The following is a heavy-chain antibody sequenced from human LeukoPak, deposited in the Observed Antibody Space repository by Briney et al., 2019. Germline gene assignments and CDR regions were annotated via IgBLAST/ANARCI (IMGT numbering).Heavy chain of an antibody. CDR1: GYSLNDYY. J-gene: IGHJ4*02. CDR3: ARNYGGTSKYFDY. CDR2: ISPNSGGT. Sequence: GASVKVSCKASGYSLNDYYIHWVRQAPGQGLEWMGWISPNSGGTNYAQNFQGRVTMTRDTSITTAYMELSGLTSDDTALYYCARNYGGTSKYFDYWGQGTLVTVSS. V-gene: IGHV1-2*02. D-gene: IGHD4-23*01.